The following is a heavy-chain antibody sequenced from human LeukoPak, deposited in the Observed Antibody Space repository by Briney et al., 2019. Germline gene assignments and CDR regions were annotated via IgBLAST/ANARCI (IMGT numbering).Heavy chain of an antibody. D-gene: IGHD3-3*01. V-gene: IGHV1-2*02. J-gene: IGHJ4*02. CDR1: GYTFTGYY. Sequence: ASVKVSCKASGYTFTGYYMHWVRRAPGQGLEWMGWINPNSGGTNYAQKFQGRVTMTRDTSISTAYMELSRLRSDDTAVYCCARGSDDFWSGYSPSYWGQGTLVTVSS. CDR2: INPNSGGT. CDR3: ARGSDDFWSGYSPSY.